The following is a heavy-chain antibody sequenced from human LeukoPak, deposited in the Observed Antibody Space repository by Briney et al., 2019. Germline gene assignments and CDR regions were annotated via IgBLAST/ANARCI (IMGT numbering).Heavy chain of an antibody. V-gene: IGHV1-18*01. CDR2: ISIYNGNT. CDR3: ARITYDFWSGYYMPDDP. D-gene: IGHD3-3*01. J-gene: IGHJ5*02. CDR1: GYTFTNYG. Sequence: GASVKVSCKASGYTFTNYGISWVRLAPGQGLEWMGWISIYNGNTDYAQKLRGGVTMTTDTSTSTAYMELRSLRSDDTAVYYCARITYDFWSGYYMPDDPWGQGTLVTVSS.